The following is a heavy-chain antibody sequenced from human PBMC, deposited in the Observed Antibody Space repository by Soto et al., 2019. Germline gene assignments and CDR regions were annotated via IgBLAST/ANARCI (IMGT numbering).Heavy chain of an antibody. CDR2: IFSNDEK. CDR3: ARIVSSSWYNDFDY. Sequence: QVTLKESGPVLVKPTETLTLTCTVSGFSLSNARMGVSWIRQPPGKALEWLAHIFSNDEKSYSTSLKSRLTISKDTSKSQVVLTMTNMDPVDTATYYWARIVSSSWYNDFDYWGQGTLVTVSS. CDR1: GFSLSNARMG. J-gene: IGHJ4*02. V-gene: IGHV2-26*01. D-gene: IGHD6-13*01.